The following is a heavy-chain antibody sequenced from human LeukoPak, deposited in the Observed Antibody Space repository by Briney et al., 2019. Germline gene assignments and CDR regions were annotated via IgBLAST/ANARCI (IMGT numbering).Heavy chain of an antibody. CDR1: FTXXX. Sequence: FTXXXXXWVXXAXGXXXXXMGWISAGNGNTKYSQKFQGRVTITRDTSTSTAYMELRSLRSDDTAVYYCARDSGIITPGDYWGQGTLVTVSS. D-gene: IGHD3-16*01. CDR2: ISAGNGNT. J-gene: IGHJ4*02. CDR3: ARDSGIITPGDY. V-gene: IGHV1-3*01.